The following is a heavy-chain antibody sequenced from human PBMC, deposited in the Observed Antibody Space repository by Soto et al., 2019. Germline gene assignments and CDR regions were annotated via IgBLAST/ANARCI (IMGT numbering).Heavy chain of an antibody. J-gene: IGHJ4*02. CDR3: ATLPRTIEQTPAAIWSFDS. V-gene: IGHV1-24*01. CDR1: GYSLSDLS. Sequence: ASVKVSFKVSGYSLSDLSIHWVRQAPGKGLEWMGGLDAEDGETIYAQKLQGRGTMTEDTSTDTAYMELSSLTSEDTAMYYCATLPRTIEQTPAAIWSFDSWGQGTLVTVSS. CDR2: LDAEDGET. D-gene: IGHD2-2*01.